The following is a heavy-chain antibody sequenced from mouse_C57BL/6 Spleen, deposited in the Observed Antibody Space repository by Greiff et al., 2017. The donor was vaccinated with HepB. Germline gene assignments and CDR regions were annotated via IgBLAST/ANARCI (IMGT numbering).Heavy chain of an antibody. V-gene: IGHV1-64*01. Sequence: VKLMESGAELVKPGASVKLSCKASGYTFTSYWMHWVKQRPGQGLEWIGMIHPNSGSTNYNEKFKSKATLTVDKSSSTAYMQLSSLTSEDPAVYYCARSDYYGSSYWYFDVWGTGTTVTVSS. J-gene: IGHJ1*03. D-gene: IGHD1-1*01. CDR2: IHPNSGST. CDR3: ARSDYYGSSYWYFDV. CDR1: GYTFTSYW.